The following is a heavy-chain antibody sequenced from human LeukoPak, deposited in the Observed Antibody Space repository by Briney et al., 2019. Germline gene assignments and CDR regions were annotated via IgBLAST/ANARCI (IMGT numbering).Heavy chain of an antibody. CDR3: ARSIQIWTHSTFDY. CDR2: INHSGST. Sequence: SQTLPLTCAVYGGSFSGYYWSWIRQPPGKGLEWIGEINHSGSTNYNPSLKSRATISIDTSKNQFSLKLTSVTAADTALYFCARSIQIWTHSTFDYWGQGTLVTVSS. CDR1: GGSFSGYY. J-gene: IGHJ4*02. V-gene: IGHV4-34*01. D-gene: IGHD3/OR15-3a*01.